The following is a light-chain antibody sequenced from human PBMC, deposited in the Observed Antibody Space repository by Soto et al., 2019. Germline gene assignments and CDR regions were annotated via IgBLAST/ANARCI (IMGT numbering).Light chain of an antibody. CDR1: QSVSSN. CDR2: GAS. Sequence: EIVMTQSPATLSVSPGERATLSCRASQSVSSNLAWYQQKPGQAPRLLIYGASTRATGIPARFSGSGSGTEFNLTLSSLQSEDFGVYYCQQYNNWPLTFGPGTKVDIK. J-gene: IGKJ3*01. CDR3: QQYNNWPLT. V-gene: IGKV3-15*01.